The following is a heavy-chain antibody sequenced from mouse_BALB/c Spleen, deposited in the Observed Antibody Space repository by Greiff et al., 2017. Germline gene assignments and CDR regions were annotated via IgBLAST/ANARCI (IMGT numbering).Heavy chain of an antibody. CDR1: GYAFTNYL. D-gene: IGHD1-1*01. J-gene: IGHJ2*01. CDR3: ATPNYYGSNY. Sequence: VQLQQSGAELVRPGTSVKVSCKASGYAFTNYLLEWVKQRPGQGLEWIGVINPGSGGTNYNEKFKGKATLTADKSSSTAYMQLSSLTSDDSAVYFCATPNYYGSNYWGQGTTLTVSS. CDR2: INPGSGGT. V-gene: IGHV1-54*01.